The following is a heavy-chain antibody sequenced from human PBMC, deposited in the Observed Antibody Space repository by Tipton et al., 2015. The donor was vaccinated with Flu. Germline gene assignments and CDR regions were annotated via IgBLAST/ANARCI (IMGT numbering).Heavy chain of an antibody. Sequence: TLSLTCIVSGDSIRSDYFWGWIRQPPGKGPEWIGQISRGGATYYNSSLQSRATISVDSSRNRFSLKVRSVTAADTATYYCARRDYSNYVSQPKNWFDLWGQGILVTVSS. D-gene: IGHD4-11*01. CDR3: ARRDYSNYVSQPKNWFDL. J-gene: IGHJ5*02. CDR2: ISRGGAT. CDR1: GDSIRSDYF. V-gene: IGHV4-38-2*02.